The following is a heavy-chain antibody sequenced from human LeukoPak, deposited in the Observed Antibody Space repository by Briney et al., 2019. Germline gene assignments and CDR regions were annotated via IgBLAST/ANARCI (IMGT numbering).Heavy chain of an antibody. CDR3: ARGGAAAGTGQYYYYYGMDV. V-gene: IGHV4-34*01. CDR1: GGSFSGYY. J-gene: IGHJ6*02. D-gene: IGHD6-13*01. CDR2: INHSGST. Sequence: SETLSLTCAVYGGSFSGYYWSWIRQPPGKGLEWIGEINHSGSTNYNPSLKSRVTISVDTSKNQFSLKLSSVTAADTAVYYCARGGAAAGTGQYYYYYGMDVWGQGTTVTVSS.